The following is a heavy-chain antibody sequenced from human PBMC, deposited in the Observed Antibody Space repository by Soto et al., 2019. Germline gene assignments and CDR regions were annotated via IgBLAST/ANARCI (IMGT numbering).Heavy chain of an antibody. Sequence: QVQLQQWGAGLLKPSETLSLTCAVYGGFVSSGSYYWSWIRQPPGKGLEWIGEMSHSGGTHFNPCLKSGVTTSVDTSKNQLSLKMSSVTAADTALYYCARVERGTATTVVDAFDIWGPGTMVTVSS. CDR3: ARVERGTATTVVDAFDI. CDR2: MSHSGGT. CDR1: GGFVSSGSYY. V-gene: IGHV4-34*01. J-gene: IGHJ3*02. D-gene: IGHD1-1*01.